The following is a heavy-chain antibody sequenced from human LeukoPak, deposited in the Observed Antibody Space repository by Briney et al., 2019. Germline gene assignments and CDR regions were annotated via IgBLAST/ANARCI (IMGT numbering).Heavy chain of an antibody. V-gene: IGHV3-21*01. Sequence: GGSLRLSCAASGFTFSSYSMNWVHQAPGKGLEWVSSISSSSSYIYYADSVKGRFTISRDNAKNSLYLQMNSLRAEDTAVYYCAREGARLTLDYWGQGTLVTVSS. D-gene: IGHD3-16*01. CDR2: ISSSSSYI. CDR3: AREGARLTLDY. CDR1: GFTFSSYS. J-gene: IGHJ4*02.